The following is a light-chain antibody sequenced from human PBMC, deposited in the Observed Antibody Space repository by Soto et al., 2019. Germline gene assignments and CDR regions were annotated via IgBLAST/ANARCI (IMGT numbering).Light chain of an antibody. J-gene: IGLJ1*01. CDR1: SSDVGGYNY. CDR2: EVS. V-gene: IGLV2-14*01. CDR3: SSYISSSTPYV. Sequence: QPVLTQPASVSGSPGQSITISCTGTSSDVGGYNYVSWYQQHPGKASKLMIYEVSNRPSGVSNRFSGSKSGNTASLAISGLQAEDEGDYYCSSYISSSTPYVFGTGTKVTVL.